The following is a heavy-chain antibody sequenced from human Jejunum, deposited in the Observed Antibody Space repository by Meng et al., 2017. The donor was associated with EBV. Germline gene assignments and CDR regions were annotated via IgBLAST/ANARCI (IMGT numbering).Heavy chain of an antibody. D-gene: IGHD5-12*01. V-gene: IGHV1-46*01. CDR1: GYTFIDYH. J-gene: IGHJ4*02. Sequence: QVQLVQSGAEVKKPGASMKPSCKTSGYTFIDYHVHWVRQAPGQGLEWMGILNPNNGATSYAQRIRGRVTMTRDTSTSTVYMELSSLRSEDTALYYCVGEIVAPYSFDQWGQGTLVTVSS. CDR3: VGEIVAPYSFDQ. CDR2: LNPNNGAT.